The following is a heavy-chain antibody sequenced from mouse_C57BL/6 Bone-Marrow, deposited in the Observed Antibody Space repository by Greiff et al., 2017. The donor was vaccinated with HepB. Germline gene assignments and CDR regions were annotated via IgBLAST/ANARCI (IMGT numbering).Heavy chain of an antibody. J-gene: IGHJ2*01. CDR3: AREDYAPYYFDY. Sequence: QVHVKQPGAELVRPGPSVKLSCKASGYTFTSYWMHWVKQRPGQGLEWIGVIDPSDSYTNYNQKFKGKATLTVDTSSSTAYMQLSSLTSEDSAVYYCAREDYAPYYFDYWGQGTTLTVSS. D-gene: IGHD2-4*01. CDR2: IDPSDSYT. V-gene: IGHV1-59*01. CDR1: GYTFTSYW.